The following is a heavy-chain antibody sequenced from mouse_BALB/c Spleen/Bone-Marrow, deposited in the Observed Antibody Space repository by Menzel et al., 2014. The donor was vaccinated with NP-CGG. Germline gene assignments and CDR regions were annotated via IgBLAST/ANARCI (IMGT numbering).Heavy chain of an antibody. V-gene: IGHV5-6-4*01. Sequence: EVKVVESGGGLVKPGGSLKLSCAASGFTFXSYTMSWVRQTPEKRLEWVATISSGGSYTYYPDSVKGRFTISRDNAKNTLYLQMSSLKSEDTAMYYCTRDAMDYWGQGTSVTVSS. CDR1: GFTFXSYT. J-gene: IGHJ4*01. CDR3: TRDAMDY. CDR2: ISSGGSYT.